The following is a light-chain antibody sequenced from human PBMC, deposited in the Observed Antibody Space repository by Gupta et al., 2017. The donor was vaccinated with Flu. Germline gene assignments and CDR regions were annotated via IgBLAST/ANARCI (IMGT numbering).Light chain of an antibody. CDR2: GAS. V-gene: IGKV1-39*01. CDR1: QGITNY. Sequence: DIQMTQSPSSLSASVGDRVTLTCRASQGITNYLNWYQQKPGKAPNLLIFGASSLQGGVPSRFSGGGFGTDFTLTISSLQPEDFATYYCQESYSHSYSFGQGTKLEIK. CDR3: QESYSHSYS. J-gene: IGKJ2*03.